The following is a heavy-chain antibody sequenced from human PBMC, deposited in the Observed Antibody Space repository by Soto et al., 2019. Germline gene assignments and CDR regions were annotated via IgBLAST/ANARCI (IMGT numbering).Heavy chain of an antibody. CDR1: GGSISSSSYY. D-gene: IGHD3-22*01. CDR2: IYYSGST. J-gene: IGHJ4*02. V-gene: IGHV4-39*01. CDR3: ASQNYYDSSGYYY. Sequence: QLQLQESGPGLVKPSETLSLTCTVSGGSISSSSYYWGWIRQPPGKGLEWIGSIYYSGSTYYNPSLKSRVTISLDTSKNQFSLKLSSVTAADTAVYYCASQNYYDSSGYYYWGQGTLVTVSS.